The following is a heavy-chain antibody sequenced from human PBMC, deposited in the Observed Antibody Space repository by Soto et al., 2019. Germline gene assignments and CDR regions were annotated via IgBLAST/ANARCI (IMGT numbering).Heavy chain of an antibody. CDR3: ARGLWFGELGLGY. J-gene: IGHJ4*02. Sequence: GGSLRLSCAASGFTVSSNYMSWVRQAPGKGLEWVSVIYSGGSTYYADSVKGGFTISRDNSKKTLYLQMNSLRAEDTAVYYCARGLWFGELGLGYWGQGTLVTVSS. CDR2: IYSGGST. V-gene: IGHV3-66*01. D-gene: IGHD3-10*01. CDR1: GFTVSSNY.